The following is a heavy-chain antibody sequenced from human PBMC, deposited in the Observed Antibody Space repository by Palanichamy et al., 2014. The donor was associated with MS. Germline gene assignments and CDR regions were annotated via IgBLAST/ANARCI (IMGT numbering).Heavy chain of an antibody. CDR2: ISAYNGNT. CDR3: ARDPWYYGSGSYLSPYMDV. Sequence: VQLVQSGAEVKKPGASVKVSCKASGYTFTSYGISWVRQAPGQGLEWMGWISAYNGNTNYAQKLQGRVTMTTDTSTSTAYMELRSLRSDDTAVYYCARDPWYYGSGSYLSPYMDVWGKGTTVTVSS. J-gene: IGHJ6*03. CDR1: GYTFTSYG. D-gene: IGHD3-10*01. V-gene: IGHV1-18*01.